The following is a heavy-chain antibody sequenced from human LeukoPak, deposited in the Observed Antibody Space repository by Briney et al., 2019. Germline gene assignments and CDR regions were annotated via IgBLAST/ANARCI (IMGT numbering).Heavy chain of an antibody. J-gene: IGHJ6*03. CDR1: TFTFSRYG. V-gene: IGHV3-64*01. D-gene: IGHD3-3*01. Sequence: QSGGSLRLSCAASTFTFSRYGMHWVRQAPGKGLEYVSGISSDGGNTNYANSVKGRFTISGDNSKNTLYLQMGSLRAEDMAVYYCAKSLDFWSGYYRDYYMDVWGKGTTVTVSS. CDR2: ISSDGGNT. CDR3: AKSLDFWSGYYRDYYMDV.